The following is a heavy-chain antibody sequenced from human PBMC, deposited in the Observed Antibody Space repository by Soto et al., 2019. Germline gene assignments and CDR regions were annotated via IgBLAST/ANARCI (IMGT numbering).Heavy chain of an antibody. J-gene: IGHJ4*02. CDR1: GLTFSSYW. V-gene: IGHV3-7*01. D-gene: IGHD2-2*01. CDR3: ARAVGYFFSTCCTGTGGLYL. Sequence: GGSLRLSCAASGLTFSSYWMSWVRQAPGKGLEWVANIKQDGSEKYYVDSVKGRFTISRDNAKNSLYLQMNSLRAEDTAVYYCARAVGYFFSTCCTGTGGLYLCGQGTLVIVSS. CDR2: IKQDGSEK.